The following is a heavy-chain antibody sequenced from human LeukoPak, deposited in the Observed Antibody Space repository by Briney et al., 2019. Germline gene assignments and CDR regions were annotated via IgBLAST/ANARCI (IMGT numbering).Heavy chain of an antibody. D-gene: IGHD2-8*01. Sequence: PSETLSLTCAVYGGSFSGYYWSWIRQPPGKGLEWIGEINHSGSTNYNPSIKSRVTISVDTSKNQFSLKLSSVTAADTAVYYCARARWYCTNGVCYRSWFDPWGQGTLVTVSS. V-gene: IGHV4-34*01. CDR2: INHSGST. CDR1: GGSFSGYY. J-gene: IGHJ5*02. CDR3: ARARWYCTNGVCYRSWFDP.